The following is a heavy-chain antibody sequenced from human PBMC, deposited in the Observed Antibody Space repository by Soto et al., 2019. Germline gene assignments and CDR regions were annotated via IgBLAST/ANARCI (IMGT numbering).Heavy chain of an antibody. Sequence: ASVKVSCKASGYTFTSYYMHWVRQPPGQGLEWMGIINPSGGSTSYAQKFQGRVTMTRDTSTSTVYMELSSLRSEDTAVYYCAKDLPIYDSSGYLAIWGAFDIWGQGTMVTVSS. V-gene: IGHV1-46*01. CDR1: GYTFTSYY. J-gene: IGHJ3*02. CDR2: INPSGGST. CDR3: AKDLPIYDSSGYLAIWGAFDI. D-gene: IGHD3-22*01.